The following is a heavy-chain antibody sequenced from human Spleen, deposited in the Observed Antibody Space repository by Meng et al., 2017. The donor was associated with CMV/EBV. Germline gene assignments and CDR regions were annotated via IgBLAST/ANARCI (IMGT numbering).Heavy chain of an antibody. CDR3: ARGPMIPNYYGMDV. J-gene: IGHJ6*02. CDR1: GGTFSTDT. V-gene: IGHV1-69*05. Sequence: SVKVSCKASGGTFSTDTITWVRQAPGQGLEWMGGIIPIFARAKYAQNFQGRATITTGASTSTVSMELSSLRSEDTAVYYCARGPMIPNYYGMDVWGQGTTVTVSS. CDR2: IIPIFARA. D-gene: IGHD3-22*01.